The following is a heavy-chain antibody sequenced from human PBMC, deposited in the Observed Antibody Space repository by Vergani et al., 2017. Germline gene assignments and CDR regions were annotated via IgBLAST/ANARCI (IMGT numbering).Heavy chain of an antibody. V-gene: IGHV3-7*03. Sequence: EVQLVESGGGLVQPGGSLRLSCAASGFTFSSYWMSWVRQAPGKGLEWVANIKQDGSEKYYVDSVKGRFTISRDNAKNSLYLQMNSLRAEDTAVYYCAREGTYYDFWSGYYDRGCSDYWGQGTLVTVSS. J-gene: IGHJ4*02. CDR2: IKQDGSEK. D-gene: IGHD3-3*01. CDR1: GFTFSSYW. CDR3: AREGTYYDFWSGYYDRGCSDY.